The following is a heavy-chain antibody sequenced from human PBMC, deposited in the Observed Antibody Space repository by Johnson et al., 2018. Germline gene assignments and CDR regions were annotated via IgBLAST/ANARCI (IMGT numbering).Heavy chain of an antibody. V-gene: IGHV4-4*02. CDR2: ISHSGNT. CDR3: ARVFPQENNWNDVVDYYCYMDV. Sequence: QVQLQESGPGLVKPSGTLSLTCAVSGGSISSDNWWSWVRQPPGKGLEWTGEISHSGNTNSNPSLKRRVIISLDNSKNQFSLKLSSWTAADTAIYYCARVFPQENNWNDVVDYYCYMDVWGKGTTVTVSS. CDR1: GGSISSDNW. D-gene: IGHD1-1*01. J-gene: IGHJ6*03.